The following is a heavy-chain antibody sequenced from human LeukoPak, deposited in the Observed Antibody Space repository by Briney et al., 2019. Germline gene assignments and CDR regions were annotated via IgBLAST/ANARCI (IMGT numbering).Heavy chain of an antibody. V-gene: IGHV3-23*01. CDR3: AKDGGYSANIYYRDV. Sequence: PGGSLRLSCAASGFTFSSYAMSWVRQAPGKGLEGVSGISAGGGSRYYADFVEGRFTISRDNSKNTLYLEVNSLRAEDTAVYNCAKDGGYSANIYYRDVWGKGTTVTVSS. CDR2: ISAGGGSR. D-gene: IGHD5-12*01. CDR1: GFTFSSYA. J-gene: IGHJ6*03.